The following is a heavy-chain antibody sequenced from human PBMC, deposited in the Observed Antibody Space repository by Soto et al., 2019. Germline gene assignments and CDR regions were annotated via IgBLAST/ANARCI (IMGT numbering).Heavy chain of an antibody. CDR3: AKDRGVYCSGGSCYRKNAFDI. CDR1: GFTFRSYA. V-gene: IGHV3-23*01. J-gene: IGHJ3*02. CDR2: ISGSGGST. D-gene: IGHD2-15*01. Sequence: GGSLRLSCAASGFTFRSYAMCWVRQAPVKGLEWVSAISGSGGSTYYADSVKGRFTISRDNSKNTLYLQMNSLRAEDTAVYYCAKDRGVYCSGGSCYRKNAFDIWGQGTMVTVSS.